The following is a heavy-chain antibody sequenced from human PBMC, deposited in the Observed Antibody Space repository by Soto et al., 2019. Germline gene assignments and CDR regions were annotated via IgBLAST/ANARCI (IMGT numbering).Heavy chain of an antibody. Sequence: TVSGGSISSSSYYWGWIRQPPGKGLEWIGSIYYSGSTYYNPSLKSRVTISVDTSKNQFSLKLSSVTAADTAVYYCARLQIAVDAFDIWGQGTMVTVSS. J-gene: IGHJ3*02. CDR1: GGSISSSSYY. CDR3: ARLQIAVDAFDI. D-gene: IGHD6-19*01. CDR2: IYYSGST. V-gene: IGHV4-39*01.